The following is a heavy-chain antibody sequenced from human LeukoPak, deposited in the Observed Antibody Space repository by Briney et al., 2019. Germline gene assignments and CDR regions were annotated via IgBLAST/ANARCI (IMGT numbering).Heavy chain of an antibody. J-gene: IGHJ6*03. D-gene: IGHD3-10*01. Sequence: ASVNLSCKASGYTFTSYYMHWVRQAPGQGLEWMGIINPSGGSTSYAQKFQGTVNMTRDMSTSTVYMEQSSLRPEDTAVYYCASSLLAMVRGVIPGPYYYYMDVWGKGTTVTVS. V-gene: IGHV1-46*01. CDR2: INPSGGST. CDR1: GYTFTSYY. CDR3: ASSLLAMVRGVIPGPYYYYMDV.